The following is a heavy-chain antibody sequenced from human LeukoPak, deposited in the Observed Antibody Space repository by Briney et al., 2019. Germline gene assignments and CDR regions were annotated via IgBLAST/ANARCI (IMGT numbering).Heavy chain of an antibody. CDR1: GYTFTSYG. J-gene: IGHJ4*02. D-gene: IGHD3-22*01. CDR2: ISAYNGNT. CDR3: ARDWFYYDSSGYGGGFDY. Sequence: GASVKVSCKASGYTFTSYGISWVRQAPGQGLEWMGWISAYNGNTNYAQKLQGRVTMTTDTSTSTAYMELRSLRSDDTAVYYCARDWFYYDSSGYGGGFDYWGQGTLVTVSS. V-gene: IGHV1-18*01.